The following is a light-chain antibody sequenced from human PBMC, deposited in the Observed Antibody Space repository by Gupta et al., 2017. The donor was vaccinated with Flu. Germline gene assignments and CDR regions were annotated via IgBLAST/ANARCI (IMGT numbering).Light chain of an antibody. CDR1: QSISSY. Sequence: EIVLTQSPATLSLSPGERATLSCRASQSISSYLAWYQQKTDQAPRLLIYDASHSATGIPARFSGSGSGTDFTLTIIRIEPEDFAVYYCHQRNTWRRTFGQGTKLEIK. CDR2: DAS. V-gene: IGKV3-11*01. CDR3: HQRNTWRRT. J-gene: IGKJ2*01.